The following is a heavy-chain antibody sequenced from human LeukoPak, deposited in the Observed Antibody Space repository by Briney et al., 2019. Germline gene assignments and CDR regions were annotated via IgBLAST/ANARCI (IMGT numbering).Heavy chain of an antibody. CDR2: INPNSGGT. J-gene: IGHJ5*02. CDR3: ARSLSPGDYVANWFDP. CDR1: GYTFTGYY. D-gene: IGHD4-17*01. V-gene: IGHV1-2*02. Sequence: GASVKVSCKASGYTFTGYYMHWVRQAPGQGLEWMGWINPNSGGTNYAQKFQGRVTMTRDTSISTACMELSRLRSDDTAVYYCARSLSPGDYVANWFDPWGQGTLVTVSS.